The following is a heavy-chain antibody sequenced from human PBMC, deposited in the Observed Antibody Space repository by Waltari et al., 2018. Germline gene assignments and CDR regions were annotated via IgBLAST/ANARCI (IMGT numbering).Heavy chain of an antibody. Sequence: EVQLVESGGGLVQPGGSLRLSCAASGFTFSSYSMSWVRQATGEGVRWMANIKQDVSDKYYVEPVKGRFTISRDNAKNSLYLQMNSLRAEDTAVYYCARWSSSWDYWGQGTLVTVSS. V-gene: IGHV3-7*01. CDR3: ARWSSSWDY. CDR1: GFTFSSYS. CDR2: IKQDVSDK. J-gene: IGHJ4*02. D-gene: IGHD6-13*01.